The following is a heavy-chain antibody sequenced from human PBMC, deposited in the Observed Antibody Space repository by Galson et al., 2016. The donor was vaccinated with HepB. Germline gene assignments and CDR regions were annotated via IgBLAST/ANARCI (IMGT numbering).Heavy chain of an antibody. Sequence: CAISGDSVSSNTAAWNWIRQSPSRGLEWLGRTYYRSNWSYDYAVSVKSRITISPDTSKNQFSLHLRSVTPEDTAVYYCALGDYDSWAFEIWGQGTMVTVSS. V-gene: IGHV6-1*01. D-gene: IGHD4-17*01. CDR2: TYYRSNWSY. J-gene: IGHJ3*02. CDR3: ALGDYDSWAFEI. CDR1: GDSVSSNTAA.